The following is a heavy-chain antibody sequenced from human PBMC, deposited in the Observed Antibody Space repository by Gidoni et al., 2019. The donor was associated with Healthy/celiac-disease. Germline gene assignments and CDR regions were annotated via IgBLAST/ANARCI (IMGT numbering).Heavy chain of an antibody. J-gene: IGHJ4*02. V-gene: IGHV3-48*03. D-gene: IGHD3-22*01. CDR1: GFTFSSYE. CDR3: ASLRGLYYYDSSGYYDFDY. CDR2: ISSSGSTI. Sequence: EVQLVESGGGLVQPGGSLRLSCAASGFTFSSYEMHWVRQAPGKGLEWVSYISSSGSTIYYADSVKGRFTISRDNAKNSLYLQMNSLRAEDTAVYYCASLRGLYYYDSSGYYDFDYWGQGTLVTVSS.